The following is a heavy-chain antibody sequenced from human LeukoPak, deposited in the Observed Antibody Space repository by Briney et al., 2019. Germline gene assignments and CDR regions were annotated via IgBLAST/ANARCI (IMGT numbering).Heavy chain of an antibody. V-gene: IGHV3-48*04. CDR1: GFTFSTYS. D-gene: IGHD2-2*01. J-gene: IGHJ4*02. CDR2: ITSSSSTI. Sequence: GGSLRLSCAASGFTFSTYSMNWVRQAPGKGLEWVSHITSSSSTILYDSVKGRSTISRDNAKNSLFLQMNSLRAEDTAVYYCARDRCDNSCSRVFDYWGQGTLVTVSS. CDR3: ARDRCDNSCSRVFDY.